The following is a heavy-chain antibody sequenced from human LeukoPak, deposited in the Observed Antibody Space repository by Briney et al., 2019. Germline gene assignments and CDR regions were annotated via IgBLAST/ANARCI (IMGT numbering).Heavy chain of an antibody. J-gene: IGHJ4*02. CDR1: GGSISSGGYY. D-gene: IGHD5-18*01. Sequence: SETLSLTCTVSGGSISSGGYYWSWIRQPAGKGLEWIGRIYTSGSTNYNPSLKSRVTMSVDTSKNQFSLKLSSVAAADTAVYYCARARDTAMVTIDYWGQGTLVTVSS. CDR2: IYTSGST. V-gene: IGHV4-61*02. CDR3: ARARDTAMVTIDY.